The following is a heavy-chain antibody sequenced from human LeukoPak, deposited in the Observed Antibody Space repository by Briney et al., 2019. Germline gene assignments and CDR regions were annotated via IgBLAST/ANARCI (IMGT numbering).Heavy chain of an antibody. Sequence: PSETLSLTCTVSGGSISSGDYYWSWIRQPPGKGLEWIGEINHSGSTNYNPSLKSRVTISVDTSKNQFSLKLSSVTAADTAVYYCATTEGEIGYCSSTSCYHYFDYWGQGTLVTVSS. CDR1: GGSISSGDYY. J-gene: IGHJ4*02. V-gene: IGHV4-39*07. CDR3: ATTEGEIGYCSSTSCYHYFDY. D-gene: IGHD2-2*01. CDR2: INHSGST.